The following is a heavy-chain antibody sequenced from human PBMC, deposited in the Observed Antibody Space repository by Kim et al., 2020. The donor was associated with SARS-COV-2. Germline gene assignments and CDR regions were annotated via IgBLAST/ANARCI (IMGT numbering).Heavy chain of an antibody. Sequence: SETLYPTCTVSGGSISSYYWSWIRQPPGKGLEWIGYIYYSGSTNYNPSLKSRVTISVDTSKNQFSLKLSSVTAADTAVYYCARAYCGGDCYWDAFDIWGQGTMVTVSS. CDR3: ARAYCGGDCYWDAFDI. CDR1: GGSISSYY. V-gene: IGHV4-59*01. J-gene: IGHJ3*02. D-gene: IGHD2-21*02. CDR2: IYYSGST.